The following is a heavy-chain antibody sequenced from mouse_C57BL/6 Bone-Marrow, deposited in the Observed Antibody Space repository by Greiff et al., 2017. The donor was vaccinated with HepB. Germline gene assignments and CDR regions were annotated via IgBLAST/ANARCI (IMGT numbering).Heavy chain of an antibody. CDR2: IYPRSGNT. J-gene: IGHJ4*01. V-gene: IGHV1-81*01. D-gene: IGHD6-5*01. CDR1: GYTFTSYG. CDR3: ARFFPLYYYAMDY. Sequence: SGAELARPGASVKLSCKASGYTFTSYGISWVKQRTGQGLEWIGEIYPRSGNTYYNEKFKGKATLTADKSSSTAYMELRSLTSEDSAVYFCARFFPLYYYAMDYWGQGTSVTVSS.